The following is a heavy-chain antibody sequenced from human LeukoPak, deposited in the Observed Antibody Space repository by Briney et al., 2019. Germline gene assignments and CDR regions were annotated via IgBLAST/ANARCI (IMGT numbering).Heavy chain of an antibody. CDR2: IYYSGST. J-gene: IGHJ4*02. Sequence: SETLSLTCTVSGGSINSYYWSWIRQPPGKGLEWIGYIYYSGSTNYNPSLKSRVTISVDTSKNQFSLKLSSVTAADTAVYYCARHAASSDYWGQGTLVTVSS. V-gene: IGHV4-59*08. CDR3: ARHAASSDY. D-gene: IGHD6-6*01. CDR1: GGSINSYY.